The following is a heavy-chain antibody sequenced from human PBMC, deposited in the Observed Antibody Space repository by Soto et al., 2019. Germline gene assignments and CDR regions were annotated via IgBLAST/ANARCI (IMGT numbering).Heavy chain of an antibody. V-gene: IGHV4-61*01. D-gene: IGHD3-16*01. CDR3: ARDWGPYWFDP. CDR2: IYDSGAT. Sequence: PSETLSLTCTVSGGSLSGGSYYWNWIRQPPGKQMEWIGYIYDSGATKYNPSLKSRVTISQDTSKNQFSLKMNSVTPSDTAVYYCARDWGPYWFDPWGQGIRVTVSS. CDR1: GGSLSGGSYY. J-gene: IGHJ5*02.